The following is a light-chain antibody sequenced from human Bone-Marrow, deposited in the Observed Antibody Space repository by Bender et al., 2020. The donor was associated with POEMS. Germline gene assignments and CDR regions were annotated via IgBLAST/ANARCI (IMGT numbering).Light chain of an antibody. CDR2: EAN. CDR1: IGDFGSYNF. V-gene: IGLV2-23*01. J-gene: IGLJ2*01. Sequence: QSALTQPASVSGSPGQSITISCTGTIGDFGSYNFVAWYQQHPGKAPKLLIYEANERPGGVSNRFSGSRCDNAASLTISGLQTEDESYYYCCSYAGSLTLLFGGGTKLAVL. CDR3: CSYAGSLTLL.